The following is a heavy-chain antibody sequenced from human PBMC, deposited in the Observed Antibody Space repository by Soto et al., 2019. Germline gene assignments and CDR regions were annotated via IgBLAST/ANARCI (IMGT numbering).Heavy chain of an antibody. CDR3: AKDPCPYGLGLDY. J-gene: IGHJ4*01. Sequence: GRSLRLSCAASRFTFSSYGMHWVRPAQGKGLEWVAVISYDGSNKYYAESVKGRFTISRDNSKNTPYLQMNSLRAEDTSVYYGAKDPCPYGLGLDYWGQGTRVTVSS. V-gene: IGHV3-30*18. CDR2: ISYDGSNK. CDR1: RFTFSSYG. D-gene: IGHD3-16*01.